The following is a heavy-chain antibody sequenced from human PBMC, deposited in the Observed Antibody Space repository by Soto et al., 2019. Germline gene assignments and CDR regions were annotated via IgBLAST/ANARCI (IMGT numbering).Heavy chain of an antibody. CDR1: GGSISSYY. D-gene: IGHD5-12*01. CDR2: VNYSGST. CDR3: ARVGRWLQLHGYGMDG. V-gene: IGHV4-34*01. Sequence: SETLSLTCTVSGGSISSYYWSWIRQPPGKGLEWIGEVNYSGSTYYNPSLRSRVTISVDTSKNQFSLKMSSVTAADTAAYYCARVGRWLQLHGYGMDGWGQGTTVTVSS. J-gene: IGHJ6*02.